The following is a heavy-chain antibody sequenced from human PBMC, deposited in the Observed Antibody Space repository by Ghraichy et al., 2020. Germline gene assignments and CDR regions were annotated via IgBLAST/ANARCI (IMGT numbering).Heavy chain of an antibody. CDR2: ISSHRSTI. D-gene: IGHD6-6*01. CDR3: ARNRASRHSAFDI. V-gene: IGHV3-48*02. CDR1: GFTFNNYA. J-gene: IGHJ3*02. Sequence: LSLTCAASGFTFNNYAMNWIRQAPGKGLEWISYISSHRSTIYYSDSVRGRFSISRDNAKNSLSLQMNSLRDEDTAVYYCARNRASRHSAFDIWGQGTMVTVSS.